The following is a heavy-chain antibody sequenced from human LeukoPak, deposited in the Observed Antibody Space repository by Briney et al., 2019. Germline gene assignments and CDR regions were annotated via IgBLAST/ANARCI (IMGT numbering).Heavy chain of an antibody. CDR3: ARDIAAAGTEPEAEFDP. V-gene: IGHV4-59*01. J-gene: IGHJ5*02. D-gene: IGHD6-13*01. CDR1: GGSISSYY. Sequence: SETLSLTCTVSGGSISSYYWSWIRQPPGKGLEWIGYIYYSGSTNYNPSLKSRVTISVDTSKNQFSLKLSSVTAADTAVYYCARDIAAAGTEPEAEFDPWGQGTLVTVSS. CDR2: IYYSGST.